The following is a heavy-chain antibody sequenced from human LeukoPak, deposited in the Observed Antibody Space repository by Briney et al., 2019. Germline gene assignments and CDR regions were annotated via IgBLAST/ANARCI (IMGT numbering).Heavy chain of an antibody. CDR2: IKQDGSEI. J-gene: IGHJ4*02. D-gene: IGHD6-13*01. V-gene: IGHV3-7*01. CDR3: ARIGYRSSSFDY. Sequence: GGSLRLSCAASGFRFTNYWMSWVRQAPGKGLEWVANIKQDGSEIDYVDSMKGRFTISRDNAKNSVYLQVSSLRAEDTAVYYCARIGYRSSSFDYWGQGTLVTVS. CDR1: GFRFTNYW.